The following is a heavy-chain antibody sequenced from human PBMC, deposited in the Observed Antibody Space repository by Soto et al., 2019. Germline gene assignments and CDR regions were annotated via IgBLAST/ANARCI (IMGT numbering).Heavy chain of an antibody. CDR1: GFGFSGYS. CDR3: VRVGWGYSYGNGMDG. D-gene: IGHD5-18*01. J-gene: IGHJ6*02. CDR2: IQHDGGEI. Sequence: GGSLRLSCLASGFGFSGYSMHWVRQAPGKGLDWVAVIQHDGGEIYYADSVKGRFTISKDDSKNTLHLQMNALRVDDTALYYCVRVGWGYSYGNGMDGWGQGTTVTVSS. V-gene: IGHV3-30-3*01.